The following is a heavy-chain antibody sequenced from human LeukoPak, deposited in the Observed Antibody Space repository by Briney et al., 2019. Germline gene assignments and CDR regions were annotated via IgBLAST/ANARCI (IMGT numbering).Heavy chain of an antibody. CDR3: ARDESAAGFDY. D-gene: IGHD2-2*01. CDR2: IYHSGST. Sequence: SETLSLTCAVSGYSISSSYYWGWIRQPPGKGLEWIGSIYHSGSTYYNPSLKSRVTISVDTSKNQFSPKLSSVTAADTAVYYCARDESAAGFDYWGQGTLVTVSS. CDR1: GYSISSSYY. V-gene: IGHV4-38-2*02. J-gene: IGHJ4*02.